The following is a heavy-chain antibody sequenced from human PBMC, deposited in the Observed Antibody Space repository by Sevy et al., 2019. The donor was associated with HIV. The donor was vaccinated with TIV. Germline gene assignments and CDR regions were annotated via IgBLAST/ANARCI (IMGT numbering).Heavy chain of an antibody. J-gene: IGHJ4*02. V-gene: IGHV1-24*01. CDR2: VDPEDGET. D-gene: IGHD3-22*01. CDR3: ATTKDYYDSSGYPFDH. CDR1: GYTLTALS. Sequence: ASVKVSCKVSGYTLTALSMHWVRQAPGKGLEWMGTVDPEDGETRFAQKFQGRVTMTKDTSTDTAYMELSSLRSEDTAVYFCATTKDYYDSSGYPFDHWGQGALVTVSS.